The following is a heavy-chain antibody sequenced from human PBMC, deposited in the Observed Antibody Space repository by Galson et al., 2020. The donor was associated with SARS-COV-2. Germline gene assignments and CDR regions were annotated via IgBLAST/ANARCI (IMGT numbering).Heavy chain of an antibody. CDR2: IYPGDSDT. CDR1: GYSFTSYW. Sequence: HGESLKISCKGSGYSFTSYWIGWVRQMPGKGLEWMGIIYPGDSDTRYSPSFQGQVTISADKSISTAYLQWSSLKASDTAMYYCARTRTDRLRYFDWLSNRKRAHNAFDIWGQGTMVTVSS. CDR3: ARTRTDRLRYFDWLSNRKRAHNAFDI. J-gene: IGHJ3*02. D-gene: IGHD3-9*01. V-gene: IGHV5-51*01.